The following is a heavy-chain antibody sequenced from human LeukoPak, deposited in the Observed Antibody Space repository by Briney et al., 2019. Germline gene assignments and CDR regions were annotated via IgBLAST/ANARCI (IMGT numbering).Heavy chain of an antibody. CDR3: ARDEPGD. V-gene: IGHV1-2*06. CDR2: INPNSGAT. Sequence: ASVKVSCKASGYTFTGYYMHWVRQAPGQGLEWMGRINPNSGATDYAQKFQGRVTMTRDTSISIAYMELSRLISDDTAVYYCARDEPGDWGQGTLVTVPS. J-gene: IGHJ4*02. CDR1: GYTFTGYY.